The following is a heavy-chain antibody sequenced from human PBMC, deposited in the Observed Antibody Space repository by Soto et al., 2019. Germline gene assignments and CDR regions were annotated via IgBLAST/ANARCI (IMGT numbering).Heavy chain of an antibody. J-gene: IGHJ4*02. D-gene: IGHD3-10*01. V-gene: IGHV3-30*03. CDR2: ISYYGSNK. CDR1: GFTFSTYG. Sequence: GGSLRLSCTASGFTFSTYGMHWVRQAPGKGLEWVAVISYYGSNKYYADSMKGRFTISRDNSKITLYLQMNSLSAADTAVYYCARRGLGSGNYYSTAYYFDYGGQGTLVTVSS. CDR3: ARRGLGSGNYYSTAYYFDY.